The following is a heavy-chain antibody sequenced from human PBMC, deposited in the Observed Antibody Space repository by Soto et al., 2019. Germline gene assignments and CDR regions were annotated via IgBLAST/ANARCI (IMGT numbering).Heavy chain of an antibody. V-gene: IGHV3-21*01. CDR2: ISCSTSYI. D-gene: IGHD3-22*01. CDR3: ARVVDYCDPYYYYGMDV. J-gene: IGHJ6*02. CDR1: GFTFSSYS. Sequence: EVQLVESGGGLVKPGGSLRLSCAASGFTFSSYSMNWVRQAPGKGLEWVSSISCSTSYIYYADSVKGRFTSSRDNAKNSLYLQMNRLRAEDTAVYYCARVVDYCDPYYYYGMDVWGQGTTVTVSS.